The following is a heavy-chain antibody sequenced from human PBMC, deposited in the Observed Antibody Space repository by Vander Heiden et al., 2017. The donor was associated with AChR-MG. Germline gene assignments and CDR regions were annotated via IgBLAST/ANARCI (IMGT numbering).Heavy chain of an antibody. Sequence: EVQLVESGGGLIQPGRFLRLSCGASGFTGSTKYTIWVRSAPGKVLGWVSLIYSDGSTYYADSVKGRFTISRDNSKNTLYLQMNSLRAEDTAVYYCARDYDPLTGSHMDVWGQGTTVTVSS. CDR1: GFTGSTKY. CDR3: ARDYDPLTGSHMDV. CDR2: IYSDGST. J-gene: IGHJ6*02. V-gene: IGHV3-53*01. D-gene: IGHD3-9*01.